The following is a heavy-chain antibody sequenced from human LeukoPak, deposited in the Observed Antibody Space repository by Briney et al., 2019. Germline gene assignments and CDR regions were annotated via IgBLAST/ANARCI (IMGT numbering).Heavy chain of an antibody. CDR2: INYSGNT. CDR1: GGSIRSSSYY. Sequence: PSETLSLTCTVSGGSIRSSSYYWGWIRQPPGQGLEWIGNINYSGNTYYKQSLESRVTVSVDTSENQFSLKLNSVTAADTAVYYCARVLSSGHPRWFDLWGQGTRVTVSS. CDR3: ARVLSSGHPRWFDL. D-gene: IGHD3-10*01. J-gene: IGHJ5*02. V-gene: IGHV4-39*01.